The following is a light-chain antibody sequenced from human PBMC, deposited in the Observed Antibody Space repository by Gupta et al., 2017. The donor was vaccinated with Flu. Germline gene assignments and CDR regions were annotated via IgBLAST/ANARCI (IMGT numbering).Light chain of an antibody. J-gene: IGKJ2*01. Sequence: ERATLSCRASQSISSSYLAWYQQKPGQAPMLLIYSASTRATGIPDRFSGSGSGTDFTLTISRLEPEDFAVYFCQHSGSSLYTFGQGTKLEI. CDR3: QHSGSSLYT. CDR2: SAS. V-gene: IGKV3-20*01. CDR1: QSISSSY.